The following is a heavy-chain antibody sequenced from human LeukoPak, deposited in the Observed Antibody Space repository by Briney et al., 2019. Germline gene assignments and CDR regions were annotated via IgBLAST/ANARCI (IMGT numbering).Heavy chain of an antibody. CDR2: ISYSGST. CDR1: GGSISSGNYY. CDR3: ARDRYDSYPMDV. D-gene: IGHD3-3*01. J-gene: IGHJ6*02. Sequence: PSETLSLTCTVSGGSISSGNYYWTWIRQHPGKGLEWIGYISYSGSTYYNPSIKSRVTLSVDTSENQFSLKLSSVTAADTAVYYCARDRYDSYPMDVWGQGTTVTVSS. V-gene: IGHV4-31*03.